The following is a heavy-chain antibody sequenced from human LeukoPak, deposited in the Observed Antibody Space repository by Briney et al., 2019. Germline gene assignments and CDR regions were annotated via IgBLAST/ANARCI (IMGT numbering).Heavy chain of an antibody. V-gene: IGHV4-59*01. D-gene: IGHD3-22*01. CDR1: GGSISSYY. CDR3: ARVDPDYYDSSGYYYFDY. CDR2: IYYSGST. Sequence: SETLSLTCTVSGGSISSYYWSWIRQPPGKGLEWIGYIYYSGSTNYNPSLKSRVTISVDTSKNQFSLKLSSVTAADTAVYYCARVDPDYYDSSGYYYFDYWGRGTLVTVSS. J-gene: IGHJ4*02.